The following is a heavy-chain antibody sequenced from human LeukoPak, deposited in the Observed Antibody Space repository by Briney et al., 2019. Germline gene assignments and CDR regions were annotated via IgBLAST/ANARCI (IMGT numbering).Heavy chain of an antibody. CDR3: AREGFYYYYYMDV. Sequence: GGSLRLSCAASGFTFSSYEMNWVRQAPGKGLEWVSYISSSGSTIYYADSVKGRFTISRDNSKNTLYLQMNSLSAEDTAVYYCAREGFYYYYYMDVWGKGTTVTISS. CDR1: GFTFSSYE. CDR2: ISSSGSTI. V-gene: IGHV3-48*03. J-gene: IGHJ6*03.